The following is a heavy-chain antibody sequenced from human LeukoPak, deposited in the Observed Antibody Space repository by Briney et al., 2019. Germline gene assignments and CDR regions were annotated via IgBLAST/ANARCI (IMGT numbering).Heavy chain of an antibody. D-gene: IGHD3-22*01. CDR1: GASFSGYY. Sequence: SETLSLTCAIYGASFSGYYWNWIRQPPGKGLEWIGEISHSGGTNYNPSLKSRVTVSADTSKNQFSLTPSYMTAADSAVYYCARTLDTSGYFRNFDYWGQGSLVTVSS. J-gene: IGHJ4*02. CDR3: ARTLDTSGYFRNFDY. CDR2: ISHSGGT. V-gene: IGHV4-34*01.